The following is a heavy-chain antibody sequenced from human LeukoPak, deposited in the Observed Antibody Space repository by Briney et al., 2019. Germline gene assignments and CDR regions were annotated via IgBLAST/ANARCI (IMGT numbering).Heavy chain of an antibody. CDR1: GGSFSGYY. V-gene: IGHV4-34*01. CDR3: ARILTGYFPRYYYYGMDV. D-gene: IGHD3-9*01. CDR2: INHSGST. J-gene: IGHJ6*02. Sequence: SETLSLTCAVYGGSFSGYYWSWIRQPPGKGLEWIGEINHSGSTNYNPSLKSRVTISVDTSKNQFSLKLSSVTAADTAVYYCARILTGYFPRYYYYGMDVWGQGTTVTVSS.